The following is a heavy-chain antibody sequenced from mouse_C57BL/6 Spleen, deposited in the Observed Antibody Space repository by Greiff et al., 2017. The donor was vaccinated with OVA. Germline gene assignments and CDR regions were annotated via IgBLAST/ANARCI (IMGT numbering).Heavy chain of an antibody. J-gene: IGHJ2*01. CDR3: ARKGSYDGYNY. Sequence: EVQLQQSGPELVKPGASVKISCKASGYTFTDYYMNWVKQSHGKSLEWIGDINPNNGGTSYNQKFKGKATMTVDKSSSTAYMELRSLTSEDSAVYYCARKGSYDGYNYWGQGTTLTVSS. D-gene: IGHD2-3*01. V-gene: IGHV1-26*01. CDR2: INPNNGGT. CDR1: GYTFTDYY.